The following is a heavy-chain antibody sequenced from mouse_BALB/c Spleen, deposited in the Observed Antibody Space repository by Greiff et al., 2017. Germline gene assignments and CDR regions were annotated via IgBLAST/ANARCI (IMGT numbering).Heavy chain of an antibody. V-gene: IGHV7-3*02. D-gene: IGHD2-3*01. CDR2: IRNKANGYTT. CDR1: GFTFTDYY. Sequence: EVHLVESGGGLVQPGGSLRLSCATSGFTFTDYYMSWVRQPPGKALEWLGFIRNKANGYTTEYSASVKGRFTISRDNSQSILYLQMNTLRAEDSATYYCARAILYDGYFYYAMDYWGQGTSVTVSS. J-gene: IGHJ4*01. CDR3: ARAILYDGYFYYAMDY.